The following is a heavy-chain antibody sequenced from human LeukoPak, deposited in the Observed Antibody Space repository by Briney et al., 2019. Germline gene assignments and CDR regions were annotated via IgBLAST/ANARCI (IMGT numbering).Heavy chain of an antibody. V-gene: IGHV1-69*01. CDR3: ARATTQYHYYYYGMDV. CDR2: IIPIFGTA. J-gene: IGHJ6*02. Sequence: ASVKVSCKASGGTFSSYAISWVRQAPGQGLEWMGGIIPIFGTANYAQKFQGRVTITADESTSTAYMELSSLRSEDTAVYYCARATTQYHYYYYGMDVWGQGTTVTVSS. D-gene: IGHD4-11*01. CDR1: GGTFSSYA.